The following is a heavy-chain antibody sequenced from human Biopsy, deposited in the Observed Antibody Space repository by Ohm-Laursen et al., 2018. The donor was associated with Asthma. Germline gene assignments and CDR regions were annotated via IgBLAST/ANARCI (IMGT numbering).Heavy chain of an antibody. V-gene: IGHV3-7*01. Sequence: LSLTCAASGFTFGDNWMSWVRQVPGKGLEWVANIKHDGTEKNHVDSLKGRFTISRDNAKNSLYLQMNSLRAEDTAVYYCARTFHFWSPYHAEHYQLWGQGTLVTVSS. CDR3: ARTFHFWSPYHAEHYQL. CDR1: GFTFGDNW. D-gene: IGHD3-3*02. J-gene: IGHJ1*01. CDR2: IKHDGTEK.